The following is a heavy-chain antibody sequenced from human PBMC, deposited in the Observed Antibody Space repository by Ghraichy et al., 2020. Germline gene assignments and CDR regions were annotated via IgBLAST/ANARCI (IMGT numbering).Heavy chain of an antibody. Sequence: GESLNISCAASGFTFSSYSMNWVRQAPGKGLEWVSSISSSSSYIYYADSVKGRFTISRDNAKNSLYLQMNSLRAEDTAVYYCARDRNDILTGHFDYWGQGTLVTVSS. CDR2: ISSSSSYI. CDR3: ARDRNDILTGHFDY. D-gene: IGHD3-9*01. V-gene: IGHV3-21*01. J-gene: IGHJ4*02. CDR1: GFTFSSYS.